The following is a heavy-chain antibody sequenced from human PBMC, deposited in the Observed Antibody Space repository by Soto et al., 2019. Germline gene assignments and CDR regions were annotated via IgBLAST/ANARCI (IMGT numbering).Heavy chain of an antibody. CDR3: ARDRLKDSSGYHAFDI. D-gene: IGHD3-22*01. CDR1: GFTFSSYS. J-gene: IGHJ3*02. CDR2: ITSSSSTI. Sequence: EVQLVESGGGLLQPGGSLRLSCAASGFTFSSYSMNWVRQAPGKGLEWASYITSSSSTIYYADSVKGRFTISRDNAKNXLYLQMNSLRAEDTAVYFCARDRLKDSSGYHAFDIWGQGTMVTVSS. V-gene: IGHV3-48*01.